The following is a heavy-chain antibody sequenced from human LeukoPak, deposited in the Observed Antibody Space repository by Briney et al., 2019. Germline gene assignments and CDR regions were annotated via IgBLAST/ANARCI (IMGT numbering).Heavy chain of an antibody. V-gene: IGHV4-59*13. J-gene: IGHJ6*03. D-gene: IGHD3-10*01. CDR3: ARAPYGSATNNYYMDV. Sequence: PSETLSLTCTVSGGSISSYYWSWIRQPPGKGLEWIGYIYYSGSTNYNPSLKSRVTISVDTSKNQFSLKLISVTAADTAVYYCARAPYGSATNNYYMDVWGKGTTVTVSS. CDR1: GGSISSYY. CDR2: IYYSGST.